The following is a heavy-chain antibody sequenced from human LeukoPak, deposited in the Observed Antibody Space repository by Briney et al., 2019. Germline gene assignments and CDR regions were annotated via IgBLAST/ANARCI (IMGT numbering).Heavy chain of an antibody. J-gene: IGHJ4*02. CDR2: INHSGST. CDR1: GVSFSGYY. Sequence: PSETLSLTCAVYGVSFSGYYWSWIRQPPGKGLEWIGEINHSGSTNYNPSLKSRVTISVDTSKNQFSLKLSSVTAADTAVYYCARAPIVVVVAATGGYFDYWGQGTLVTVSS. CDR3: ARAPIVVVVAATGGYFDY. V-gene: IGHV4-34*01. D-gene: IGHD2-15*01.